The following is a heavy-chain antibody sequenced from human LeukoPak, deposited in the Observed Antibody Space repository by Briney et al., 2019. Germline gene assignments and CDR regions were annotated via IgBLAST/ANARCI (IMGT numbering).Heavy chain of an antibody. CDR2: ISDSGAM. CDR1: GFTFSTYS. CDR3: ARGSTYYDSSGQVPFDY. Sequence: PGGSLRLSCAASGFTFSTYSMKWVRQAPGKGLEWVSYISDSGAMYYADSVRGRFTISRENAQNSLFLQMNSLRAEDTAVYYCARGSTYYDSSGQVPFDYWGQGTLVTVSS. J-gene: IGHJ4*02. D-gene: IGHD3-22*01. V-gene: IGHV3-48*01.